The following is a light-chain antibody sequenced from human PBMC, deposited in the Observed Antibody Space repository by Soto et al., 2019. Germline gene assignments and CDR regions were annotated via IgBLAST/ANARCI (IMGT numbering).Light chain of an antibody. J-gene: IGLJ2*01. CDR3: SARDDILSGVV. CDR2: RSD. V-gene: IGLV1-47*01. CDR1: SSNIGSNH. Sequence: QSVLTQPPSASGTPGQRVTISCSGSSSNIGSNHVYGYQQFPGMAPKLLMYRSDQRPTGVPDRFSGSKSGTSASLAISGLRSDDEADYYCSARDDILSGVVFGGGTKLTVL.